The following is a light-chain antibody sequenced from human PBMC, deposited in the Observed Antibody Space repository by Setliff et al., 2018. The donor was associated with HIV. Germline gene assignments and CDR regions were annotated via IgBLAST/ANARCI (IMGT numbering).Light chain of an antibody. V-gene: IGLV2-14*03. Sequence: QSVLTQPASVSGSPGQSITISCTGTSSDVGGYNYVSWYQQHPGKAPKVIIYAVNRRPSGISNRFSGSKSGNTASLTISGLQAEDEADYYCCSYAGSRNVVFGGGTKVTVL. CDR2: AVN. CDR1: SSDVGGYNY. J-gene: IGLJ2*01. CDR3: CSYAGSRNVV.